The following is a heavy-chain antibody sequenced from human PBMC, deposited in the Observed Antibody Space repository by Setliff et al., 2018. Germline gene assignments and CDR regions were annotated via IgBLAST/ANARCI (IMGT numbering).Heavy chain of an antibody. D-gene: IGHD6-19*01. V-gene: IGHV4-4*07. CDR3: AREQWLDPPGYYYMDV. CDR2: IYIGGRA. J-gene: IGHJ6*03. CDR1: GGSISSYY. Sequence: SETLSLTCTVSGGSISSYYWSWIRQPAGKGLEWIGHIYIGGRANYNPSLKSRVTTSIDTSKNQLSLKLNSVTAADMAVYYCAREQWLDPPGYYYMDVWGKGTTVTVSS.